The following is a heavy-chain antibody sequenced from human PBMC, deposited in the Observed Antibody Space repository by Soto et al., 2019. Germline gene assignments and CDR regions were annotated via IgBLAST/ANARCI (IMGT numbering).Heavy chain of an antibody. CDR2: INPNSGGT. Sequence: ASVKGSCKASGYTFTGYYMHLVRQAPGQGLEWMGWINPNSGGTNYAQKFQGWVTMTRDTSISTAYMELSRLRSDDTAVYYCALGTLADCGGDCPAPYYYYGMDVWGQGTTVTVSS. CDR3: ALGTLADCGGDCPAPYYYYGMDV. CDR1: GYTFTGYY. J-gene: IGHJ6*02. D-gene: IGHD2-21*02. V-gene: IGHV1-2*04.